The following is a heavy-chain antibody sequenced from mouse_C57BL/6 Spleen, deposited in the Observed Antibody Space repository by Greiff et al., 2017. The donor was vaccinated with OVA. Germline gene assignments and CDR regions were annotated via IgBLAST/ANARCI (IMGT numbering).Heavy chain of an antibody. Sequence: QVQLQQPGAELVKPGASVKLSCKASGYTFTSYWMHWVKQRPGQGLEWIGMIHPNSGSTNYNEKFKSKATLTVEKSSSTAYMQLSSLTSEDSAVYYCARGSSPSFDYWGQGTTLTVSS. CDR3: ARGSSPSFDY. J-gene: IGHJ2*01. CDR1: GYTFTSYW. CDR2: IHPNSGST. D-gene: IGHD1-1*01. V-gene: IGHV1-64*01.